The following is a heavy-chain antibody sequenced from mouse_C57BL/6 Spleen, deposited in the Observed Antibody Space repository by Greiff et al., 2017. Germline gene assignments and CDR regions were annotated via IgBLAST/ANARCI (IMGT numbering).Heavy chain of an antibody. J-gene: IGHJ2*01. CDR2: IDPSDSET. CDR3: ARPYDYDGGFDY. V-gene: IGHV1-52*01. CDR1: GYTFTSYW. D-gene: IGHD2-4*01. Sequence: VQLQQPGAELVRPGSSVKLSCKASGYTFTSYWMHWVKQRPIQGLEWIGNIDPSDSETHYNQKFKDKATLTADKSSSTAYMQLSSLTSEDSAVYYCARPYDYDGGFDYWGQGTTLTVSS.